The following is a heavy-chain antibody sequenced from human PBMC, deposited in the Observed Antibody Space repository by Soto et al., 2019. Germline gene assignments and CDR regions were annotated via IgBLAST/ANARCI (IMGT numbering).Heavy chain of an antibody. CDR2: IYYSGST. CDR3: ARGRGRGYFDWFYFDY. Sequence: SETLSLTCTVSGGSISSGGYYWSWIRHHPGKGLEWIGYIYYSGSTYYNPSLKSRVTISVDTSKNQFSLKLSSVTAADTAVYYCARGRGRGYFDWFYFDYWGQGTLVTVSS. CDR1: GGSISSGGYY. V-gene: IGHV4-31*03. D-gene: IGHD3-9*01. J-gene: IGHJ4*02.